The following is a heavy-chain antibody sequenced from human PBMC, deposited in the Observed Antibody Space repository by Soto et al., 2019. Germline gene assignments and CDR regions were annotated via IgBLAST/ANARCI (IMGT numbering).Heavy chain of an antibody. D-gene: IGHD2-2*01. CDR1: GSTSSTYG. Sequence: EVQLVESGGALVQPGGSLRLSCAASGSTSSTYGMPWVRQAPGKGLVWFSRINSKGSRTSYADSVKGRFTISRDNAKNTLYLQMNSLRAEDTAVYYCARATWDIVVVPAAMSYYYYYRDVWGKGTTVTVSS. V-gene: IGHV3-74*01. J-gene: IGHJ6*03. CDR2: INSKGSRT. CDR3: ARATWDIVVVPAAMSYYYYYRDV.